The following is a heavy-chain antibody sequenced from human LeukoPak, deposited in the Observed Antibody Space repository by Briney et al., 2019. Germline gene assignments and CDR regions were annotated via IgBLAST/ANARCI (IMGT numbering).Heavy chain of an antibody. CDR1: GFTFSDYY. J-gene: IGHJ4*02. Sequence: GGSLRLSCAASGFTFSDYYMSWIRQAPGKGLEWVSVIYSGGSTYYADSVKGRFTISRHNSKNTLYLQMNSLRAEDTAVYYCARGGGWLPFDYWGQGTLVTVSS. CDR2: IYSGGST. CDR3: ARGGGWLPFDY. V-gene: IGHV3-53*04. D-gene: IGHD6-19*01.